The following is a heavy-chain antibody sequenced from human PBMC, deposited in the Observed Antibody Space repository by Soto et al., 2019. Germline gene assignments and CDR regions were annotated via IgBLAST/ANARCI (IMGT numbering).Heavy chain of an antibody. Sequence: QVQLQQWGAGLLKPSETLSLTCAVYGGSFSGYYWSWIRQPPGKGLEWIGEINHSGSTNYNPSLQSRVTISVDTSKNQFSLKLSSVTAADTAVYYCARVLRYCSSTSCYVRYYYYYYMDVWGKGTTVTVSS. CDR1: GGSFSGYY. CDR3: ARVLRYCSSTSCYVRYYYYYYMDV. D-gene: IGHD2-2*01. J-gene: IGHJ6*03. CDR2: INHSGST. V-gene: IGHV4-34*01.